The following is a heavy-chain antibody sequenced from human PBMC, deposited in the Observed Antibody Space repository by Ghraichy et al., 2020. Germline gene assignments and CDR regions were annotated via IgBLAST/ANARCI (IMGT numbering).Heavy chain of an antibody. CDR3: AKGVATIDRTYYFDY. V-gene: IGHV3-30*18. J-gene: IGHJ4*01. Sequence: RVAVISYDGSNKYYADSVKGRFTISRDNSKNTLYLQMNSLRAEDTAVYYYAKGVATIDRTYYFDYWG. CDR2: ISYDGSNK. D-gene: IGHD5-24*01.